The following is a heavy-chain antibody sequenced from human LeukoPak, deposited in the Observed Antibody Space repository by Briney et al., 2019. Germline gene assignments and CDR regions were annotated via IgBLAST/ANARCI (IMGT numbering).Heavy chain of an antibody. CDR1: GGSISSYY. J-gene: IGHJ3*02. Sequence: PSETLSLTCTVSGGSISSYYWSWIRQPPGKGLEWIGYIYYSGSTNYNPCLKGRVTISVDTSKNQFSLKLSSVTAADTAVYYCARGRDAFDIWGQGTMVTVSS. V-gene: IGHV4-59*01. CDR2: IYYSGST. CDR3: ARGRDAFDI.